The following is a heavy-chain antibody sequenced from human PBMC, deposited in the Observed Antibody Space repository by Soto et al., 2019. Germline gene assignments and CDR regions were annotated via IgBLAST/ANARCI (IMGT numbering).Heavy chain of an antibody. CDR3: AKAEYTSARPCL. CDR1: GFTFSTHW. J-gene: IGHJ4*02. V-gene: IGHV3-74*01. CDR2: IEDDGRRL. Sequence: EVLLVESGGGLVQPGGSIRLSCEASGFTFSTHWMHWFRQVPGKGLEWVARIEDDGRRLNYADSVKGRFTISRDNAWSTLYLQMNNLRAADTATYHCAKAEYTSARPCLWCQGTLVTGSS. D-gene: IGHD6-25*01.